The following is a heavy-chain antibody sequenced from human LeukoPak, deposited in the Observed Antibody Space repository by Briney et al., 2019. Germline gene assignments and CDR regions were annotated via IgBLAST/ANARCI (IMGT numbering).Heavy chain of an antibody. J-gene: IGHJ4*02. V-gene: IGHV4-39*07. CDR2: IYHSGST. D-gene: IGHD1-26*01. CDR1: GDSISNSSYF. CDR3: ATQAGGPKWELY. Sequence: SETLSLTCTVSGDSISNSSYFWGWIRQPPGKGLEWIGSIYHSGSTYYNPSLKSRVTISVDTSKNQFSLKLSSVTAADTAVYYCATQAGGPKWELYWGQGTLVTVSS.